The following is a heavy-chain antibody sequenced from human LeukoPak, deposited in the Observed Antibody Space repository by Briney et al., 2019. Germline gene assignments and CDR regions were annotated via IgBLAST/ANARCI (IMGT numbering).Heavy chain of an antibody. CDR2: INQRRNT. Sequence: SETLSFTCVVYGESFSGYSWSWIRQPPGNGLEWIGEINQRRNTNYNPSLKSRVTISIDTSKNQFSLKLSSVTAADTAVYYCARHGWHAWYFDLWGRGTLVTVSS. V-gene: IGHV4-34*01. CDR1: GESFSGYS. J-gene: IGHJ2*01. CDR3: ARHGWHAWYFDL. D-gene: IGHD6-19*01.